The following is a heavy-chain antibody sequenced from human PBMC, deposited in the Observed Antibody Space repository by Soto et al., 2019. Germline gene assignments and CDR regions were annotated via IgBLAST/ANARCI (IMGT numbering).Heavy chain of an antibody. CDR2: IIPTLGIA. V-gene: IGHV1-69*02. Sequence: QVQLVQSGAEVKKPGSSVKVSCKAFGGTFSENSISWVRQAPGQGLEWMGRIIPTLGIANYAQKFQGRVTIIADKSTSTAYMELSSLRSEDTAVYYCATPVGDYGYLDVFDVWGQGTLVTVSS. CDR3: ATPVGDYGYLDVFDV. D-gene: IGHD4-17*01. CDR1: GGTFSENS. J-gene: IGHJ3*01.